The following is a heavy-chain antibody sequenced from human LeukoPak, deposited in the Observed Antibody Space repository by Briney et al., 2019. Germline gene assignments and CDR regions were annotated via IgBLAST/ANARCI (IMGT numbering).Heavy chain of an antibody. CDR3: ARTSTVKIYYYYMDV. CDR1: GGTFSSYA. D-gene: IGHD4-11*01. Sequence: SVTVSCKASGGTFSSYAISWVRQAPGQGLEWMGGIIPIFGTANYAQKFQGRVTMTTDTSTSTAYMELRSLRSDDTAVYYCARTSTVKIYYYYMDVWGKGTTVTVSS. CDR2: IIPIFGTA. V-gene: IGHV1-69*05. J-gene: IGHJ6*03.